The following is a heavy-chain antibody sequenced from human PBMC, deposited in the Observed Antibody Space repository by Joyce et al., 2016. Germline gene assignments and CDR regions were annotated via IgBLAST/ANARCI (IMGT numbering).Heavy chain of an antibody. V-gene: IGHV4-4*07. Sequence: QVRLQESGPGLVKPSETLSLTCNVSGGSINSYYWSWIRQPAGKGLEWIGRIYSPGRTNYSPSLKSRVTMSVDTSNNRFSLRMTSMTAADTAVYYCARGLHDSKGFDQWGQGTLVSVSS. CDR2: IYSPGRT. J-gene: IGHJ4*02. CDR3: ARGLHDSKGFDQ. CDR1: GGSINSYY. D-gene: IGHD3-22*01.